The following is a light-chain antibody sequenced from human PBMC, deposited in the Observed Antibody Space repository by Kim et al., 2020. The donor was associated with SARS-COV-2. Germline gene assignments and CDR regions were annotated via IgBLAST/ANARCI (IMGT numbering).Light chain of an antibody. CDR2: DKN. V-gene: IGLV3-19*01. CDR1: SLRTSY. CDR3: NSRDTTGYHVV. Sequence: SSELTQDPAVSVALGQTVTIACRGDSLRTSYAGWSQQKAGKAPVLVIYDKNSRPSGVPDRFSGSSSGSTASLTITGAQAEDEADYYCNSRDTTGYHVVFGGGTKVTVL. J-gene: IGLJ2*01.